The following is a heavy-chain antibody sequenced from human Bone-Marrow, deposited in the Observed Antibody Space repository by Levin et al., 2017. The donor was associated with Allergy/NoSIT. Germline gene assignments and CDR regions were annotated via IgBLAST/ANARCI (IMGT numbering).Heavy chain of an antibody. CDR3: ARGYGSLVIVGRWFDP. CDR1: GYTFTDYA. Sequence: ASVKVSCKASGYTFTDYAINWVRQVPGQGLEWMGWINTHTGKPAYAQNFTGRFVFSLDTSVSTAYLQIGSLEAADTAVYYCARGYGSLVIVGRWFDPWGQGTRVTVSS. J-gene: IGHJ5*02. CDR2: INTHTGKP. V-gene: IGHV7-4-1*01. D-gene: IGHD1-26*01.